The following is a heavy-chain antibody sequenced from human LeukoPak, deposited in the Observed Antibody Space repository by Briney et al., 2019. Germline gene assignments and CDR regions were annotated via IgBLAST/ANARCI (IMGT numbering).Heavy chain of an antibody. J-gene: IGHJ4*02. V-gene: IGHV1-8*01. Sequence: ASVKVSCKASGYTFTSYDINWVRQAPGQGIEWMGWMNPNSGNTGYAQKFQVRVTMTRNTSISTAYMELSSLRSEDTTVYYCAKRAETYYDILPGLYYFDYWGQGTLVTVSS. CDR1: GYTFTSYD. D-gene: IGHD3-9*01. CDR3: AKRAETYYDILPGLYYFDY. CDR2: MNPNSGNT.